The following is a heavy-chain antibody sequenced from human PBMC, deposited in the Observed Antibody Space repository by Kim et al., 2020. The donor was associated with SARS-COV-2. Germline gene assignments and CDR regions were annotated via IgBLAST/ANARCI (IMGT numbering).Heavy chain of an antibody. D-gene: IGHD5-18*01. J-gene: IGHJ4*01. Sequence: SETLSLTCAASGGSFSSNYLGWIRQPPGKGLEWVGEVYNSGTTYYKPSLKSRVTISRDNSKNTLYLKMNSLTAEDTAVYYCARVIQTEYNYDHFRKIDY. V-gene: IGHV4-34*01. CDR3: ARVIQTEYNYDHFRKIDY. CDR1: GGSFSSNY. CDR2: VYNSGTT.